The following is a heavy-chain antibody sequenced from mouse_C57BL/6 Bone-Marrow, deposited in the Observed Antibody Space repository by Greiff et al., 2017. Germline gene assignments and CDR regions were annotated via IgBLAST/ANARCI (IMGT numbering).Heavy chain of an antibody. CDR2: IDPSDSYT. J-gene: IGHJ1*03. CDR3: AKTFYYEYDGGYFDV. D-gene: IGHD2-4*01. Sequence: QVQLQQPGAELVRPGTSVKLSCKASGYTFTSYWMHWVKQRPGQGLEWIGVIDPSDSYTNYNQKFKGKATLTVDTSSSTAYMQLSSLTSEDSAVYYCAKTFYYEYDGGYFDVWGTGTTVTVSS. CDR1: GYTFTSYW. V-gene: IGHV1-59*01.